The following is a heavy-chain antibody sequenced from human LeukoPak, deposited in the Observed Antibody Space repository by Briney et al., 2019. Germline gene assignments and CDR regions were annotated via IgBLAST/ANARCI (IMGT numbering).Heavy chain of an antibody. Sequence: QPGGSLRLSCAASGFTFSRYEMNWVRQAPGKGLEWVSYISRSGDTIYFADSVKGRFTISRDNAKNSLYLQMSSLRAEDTAVYYCARDTYSRWQTDYWGQGTLVTVSS. D-gene: IGHD4-23*01. J-gene: IGHJ4*02. CDR2: ISRSGDTI. V-gene: IGHV3-48*03. CDR3: ARDTYSRWQTDY. CDR1: GFTFSRYE.